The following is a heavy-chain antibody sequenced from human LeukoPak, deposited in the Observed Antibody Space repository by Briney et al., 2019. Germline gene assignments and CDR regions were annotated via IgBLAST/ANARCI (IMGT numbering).Heavy chain of an antibody. Sequence: SKTLSLTCTVSGGSISSGSYYWSWIRQPAGKGLEWIGRIYTSGSTNYNPSLKSRVTISVDTSKNQFSLKLSSVTAADTAVYYCARFTFGYSSGWNFDYWGQGTLVTVSS. V-gene: IGHV4-61*02. CDR3: ARFTFGYSSGWNFDY. D-gene: IGHD6-19*01. J-gene: IGHJ4*02. CDR1: GGSISSGSYY. CDR2: IYTSGST.